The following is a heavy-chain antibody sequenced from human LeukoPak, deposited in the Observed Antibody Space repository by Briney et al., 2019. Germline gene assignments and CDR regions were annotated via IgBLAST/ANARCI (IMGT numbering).Heavy chain of an antibody. D-gene: IGHD2-2*01. CDR3: AKSRHCSSTSCYFDY. J-gene: IGHJ4*02. V-gene: IGHV3-23*01. Sequence: AGSLRLSCAASGFTFSAYAVSWVRQAPGKGLEWVSTITGSGDSTFYADSVKGPFTISRDNSKNQLYLEMNRLGAEDTAVYYCAKSRHCSSTSCYFDYWGQGTLVTVSS. CDR2: ITGSGDST. CDR1: GFTFSAYA.